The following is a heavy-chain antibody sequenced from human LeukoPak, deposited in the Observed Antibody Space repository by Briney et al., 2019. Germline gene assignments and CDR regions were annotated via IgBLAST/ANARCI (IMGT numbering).Heavy chain of an antibody. D-gene: IGHD3-10*01. CDR1: GSSFHNYY. V-gene: IGHV4-34*01. CDR3: ARSGTYQHSSAYDY. CDR2: IGHSGGT. J-gene: IGHJ4*01. Sequence: SETLSLTCAVYGSSFHNYYWTWIRQPPGKRLEWLGEIGHSGGTNYNPSLNSRVTISLDTSKNQFSLKLTSVTAADTAIYYCARSGTYQHSSAYDYWGQGNLVTVSS.